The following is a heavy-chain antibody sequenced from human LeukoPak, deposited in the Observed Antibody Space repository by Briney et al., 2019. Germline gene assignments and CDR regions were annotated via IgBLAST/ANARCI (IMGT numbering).Heavy chain of an antibody. CDR2: IYHSGST. CDR1: GGSISSSNW. CDR3: ARDPGGMSGYSYGYRFDY. Sequence: SSGTLSLTCAVSGGSISSSNWWSWVRQPPGKGLEWIGEIYHSGSTNYNPSLKSRVTISVDKSKNQFSLKLSSVTAADTAVYYCARDPGGMSGYSYGYRFDYWGQGTRVTVSS. V-gene: IGHV4-4*02. J-gene: IGHJ4*02. D-gene: IGHD5-18*01.